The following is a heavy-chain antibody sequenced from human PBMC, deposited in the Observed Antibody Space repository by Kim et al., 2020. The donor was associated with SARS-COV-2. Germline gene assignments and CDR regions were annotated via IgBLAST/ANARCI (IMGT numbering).Heavy chain of an antibody. J-gene: IGHJ4*02. CDR1: GGSISSGGYY. CDR2: IYYSGST. D-gene: IGHD5-18*01. CDR3: ARAVDTAKAVDY. Sequence: SETLSLTCTVSGGSISSGGYYWSWIRQHPGKGLEWIGYIYYSGSTYYNPSLKSRVTISVDTSKNQFSLKLSSVTAADTAVYYCARAVDTAKAVDYRGQGTLVTVSS. V-gene: IGHV4-31*03.